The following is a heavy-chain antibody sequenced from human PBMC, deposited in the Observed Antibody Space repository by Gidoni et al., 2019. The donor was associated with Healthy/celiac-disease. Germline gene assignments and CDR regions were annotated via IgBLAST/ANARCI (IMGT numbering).Heavy chain of an antibody. CDR3: ARDGYCSGGSCYGYFDY. CDR1: GFTFSSYG. J-gene: IGHJ4*02. Sequence: QVQLVESGGGVVQPGRSLRLYCAASGFTFSSYGMHWVRQAPGKGLEWVAVISVDGSNKYYADAVKGRFTISRDNSKNTLYLQMNSLRAEDTAVYYCARDGYCSGGSCYGYFDYWGQGTLVTVSS. D-gene: IGHD2-15*01. CDR2: ISVDGSNK. V-gene: IGHV3-30*03.